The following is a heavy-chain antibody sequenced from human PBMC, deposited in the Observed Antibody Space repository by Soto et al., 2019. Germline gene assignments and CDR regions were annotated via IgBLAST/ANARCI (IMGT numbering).Heavy chain of an antibody. J-gene: IGHJ4*02. Sequence: PSETLSLTCAISGDSVSSNSAAWNWIRQSPSRGLEWLGRTYYRSKWYNDYAVSVKSRITINPDTSKNQFSLQLNSVTPEDTAVYYCARESAVGAIHPLIMDYWGQGTLVTVSA. CDR1: GDSVSSNSAA. D-gene: IGHD1-26*01. CDR2: TYYRSKWYN. V-gene: IGHV6-1*01. CDR3: ARESAVGAIHPLIMDY.